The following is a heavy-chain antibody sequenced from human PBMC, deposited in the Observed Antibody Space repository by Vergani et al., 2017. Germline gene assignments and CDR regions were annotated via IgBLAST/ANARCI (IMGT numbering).Heavy chain of an antibody. J-gene: IGHJ5*02. CDR2: IYYSGST. D-gene: IGHD6-19*01. V-gene: IGHV4-39*01. CDR1: GASIRSSHYY. CDR3: ARHSTVEWLVKLGWIDP. Sequence: QLQLQESGPGLVKTSATLSLTCSVSGASIRSSHYYWGCIRQPPGKGLEWIASIYYSGSTYYNPSLKSRVTISVDTSQNQFSFKRSSVTAAETAVYFCARHSTVEWLVKLGWIDPWGQGILVTVSS.